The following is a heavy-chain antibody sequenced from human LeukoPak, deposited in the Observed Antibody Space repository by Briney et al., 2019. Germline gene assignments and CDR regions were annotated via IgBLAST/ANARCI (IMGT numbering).Heavy chain of an antibody. Sequence: ASVKVSCKXSGYTFTGYYMHWVRQAPGQGLEWMGRINPNSGGTNYSQKFQGRVTMTRDTSISTAYMELSRLRSDDTAVYYCARDPYYYYYYMDVWGKGTTVTVSS. CDR2: INPNSGGT. CDR3: ARDPYYYYYYMDV. V-gene: IGHV1-2*06. J-gene: IGHJ6*03. CDR1: GYTFTGYY.